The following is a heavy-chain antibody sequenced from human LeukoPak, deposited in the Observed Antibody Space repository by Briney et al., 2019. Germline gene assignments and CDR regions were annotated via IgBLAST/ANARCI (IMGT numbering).Heavy chain of an antibody. J-gene: IGHJ3*02. Sequence: GGSLRLSCAASGFTFSTYWMHWVRQAPGKGLVRVSRIQSDGINTIYADFVKGRFTISRDNAKNTLYLQMNSLRAEDTAVYYCARGGRDHAYDIWGQGTMVTVSS. CDR3: ARGGRDHAYDI. V-gene: IGHV3-74*01. CDR1: GFTFSTYW. D-gene: IGHD2-21*02. CDR2: IQSDGINT.